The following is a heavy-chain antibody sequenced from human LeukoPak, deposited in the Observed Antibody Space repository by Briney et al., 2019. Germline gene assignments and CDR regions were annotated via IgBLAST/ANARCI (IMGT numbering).Heavy chain of an antibody. J-gene: IGHJ4*02. CDR3: AKGAGGSYGLYYFDY. V-gene: IGHV3-48*03. Sequence: GGSLRLSCAAYGFTFSIYEMNWVRQAPGKGLEWISYIDTSGTTTYYADSVKGRFTISRDNSKNTVYLQMNTLRAEDTAVYYCAKGAGGSYGLYYFDYWGQGALVTVSS. D-gene: IGHD3-10*01. CDR2: IDTSGTTT. CDR1: GFTFSIYE.